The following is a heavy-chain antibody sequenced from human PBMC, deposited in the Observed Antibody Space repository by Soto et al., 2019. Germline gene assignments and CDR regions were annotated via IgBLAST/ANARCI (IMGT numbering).Heavy chain of an antibody. J-gene: IGHJ4*02. CDR3: AKSLRGIIIDFDC. D-gene: IGHD3-10*01. V-gene: IGHV3-23*01. CDR2: ISGSGGST. Sequence: GGSLRLSCAASGFTFSINAMSWVRQAPGKGLEWVSAISGSGGSTYSVDSVKGRFTISRDNSKNTLYLQMNSLRAEDTAVYYCAKSLRGIIIDFDCWGQGTLVTSPQ. CDR1: GFTFSINA.